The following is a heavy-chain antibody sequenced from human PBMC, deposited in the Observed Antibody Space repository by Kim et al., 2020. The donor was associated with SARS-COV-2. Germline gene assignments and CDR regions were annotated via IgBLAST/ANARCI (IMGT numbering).Heavy chain of an antibody. D-gene: IGHD4-17*01. CDR2: VISDGSRT. J-gene: IGHJ3*02. CDR3: ARYGHPVSVGAFDI. CDR1: GFTFSTYW. Sequence: GGSLRLSCAASGFTFSTYWMYWVRQAPGKGLVWVSRVISDGSRTDYADSVKGRFTISRDNAKNTLYLQMNSLRAEDTAVYYCARYGHPVSVGAFDIWGQGTMVTVSS. V-gene: IGHV3-74*01.